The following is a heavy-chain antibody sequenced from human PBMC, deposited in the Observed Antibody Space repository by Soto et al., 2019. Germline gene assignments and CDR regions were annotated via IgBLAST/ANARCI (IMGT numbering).Heavy chain of an antibody. CDR2: ISSTGGGT. V-gene: IGHV3-23*01. Sequence: GGSLRLSCAASGFTFNNYVMSWVRQSPGKGLEWLSGISSTGGGTYYADPVRGRFTISRDNSKHTLYMKMNNLRAGDTALYYCAKGQEIVVVPTVDYWRQGALVTVSP. D-gene: IGHD2-15*01. CDR3: AKGQEIVVVPTVDY. CDR1: GFTFNNYV. J-gene: IGHJ4*02.